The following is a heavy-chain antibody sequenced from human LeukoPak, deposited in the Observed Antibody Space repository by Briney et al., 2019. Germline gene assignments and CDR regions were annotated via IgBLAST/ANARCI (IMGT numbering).Heavy chain of an antibody. D-gene: IGHD3-10*01. V-gene: IGHV3-43D*03. CDR3: AKDMIYRDAGSYLGGLIDY. CDR2: ISWDGDST. CDR1: GFTFDDYA. Sequence: GGSLRLSCAASGFTFDDYAMHWVRQTPGKGLEWVSLISWDGDSTSYADSVKGRFSISRDNSKSSLYLQMNSLRPEDTALYYCAKDMIYRDAGSYLGGLIDYWGQGTLVTVSS. J-gene: IGHJ4*02.